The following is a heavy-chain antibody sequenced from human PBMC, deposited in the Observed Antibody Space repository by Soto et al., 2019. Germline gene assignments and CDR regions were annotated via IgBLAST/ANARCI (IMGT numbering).Heavy chain of an antibody. J-gene: IGHJ4*02. D-gene: IGHD5-12*01. Sequence: PRGSLRLSCAGSGFTFSSYAIGWGRQAPGKGLEWVSAISGSGGSTYYADSVKGRFTISRDNSKNTLYLQMNSLRAEDTAVYYCAKDQGFYSGYDYWGQGTLVTVSS. CDR1: GFTFSSYA. V-gene: IGHV3-23*01. CDR3: AKDQGFYSGYDY. CDR2: ISGSGGST.